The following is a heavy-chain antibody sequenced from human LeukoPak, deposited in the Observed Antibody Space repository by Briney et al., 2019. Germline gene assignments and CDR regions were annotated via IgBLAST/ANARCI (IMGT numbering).Heavy chain of an antibody. D-gene: IGHD3-10*01. J-gene: IGHJ6*03. CDR1: GGSISRSSYY. CDR3: ASSYGSGSYPGNYYYYYMDV. Sequence: SETLSLTCTVSGGSISRSSYYWGWIRQPPGKGLEWIGSIYYSGNTYYNPSLKSRVTILIDTSKNQFSLKLSSVTAADTAVYYCASSYGSGSYPGNYYYYYMDVWGKGTTVTISS. V-gene: IGHV4-39*07. CDR2: IYYSGNT.